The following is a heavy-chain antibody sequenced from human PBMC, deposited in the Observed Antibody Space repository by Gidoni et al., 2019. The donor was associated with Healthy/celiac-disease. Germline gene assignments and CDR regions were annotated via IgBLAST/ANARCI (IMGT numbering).Heavy chain of an antibody. Sequence: QVQLVQSGAVAMTPGSSVKVSCKSTGGPLRTYAISWVRQAPGQGREWMGGIIPIFGTANYAQKFQGRVTITADESTSTAYMELSSLRSEDTAVYYCAKLTTGNQTDYYYYGMDVWGQGTTVTVSS. J-gene: IGHJ6*02. V-gene: IGHV1-69*01. CDR2: IIPIFGTA. CDR3: AKLTTGNQTDYYYYGMDV. CDR1: GGPLRTYA. D-gene: IGHD4-4*01.